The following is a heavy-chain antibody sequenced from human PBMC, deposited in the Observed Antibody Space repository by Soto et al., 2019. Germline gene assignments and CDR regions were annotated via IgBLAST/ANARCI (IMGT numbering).Heavy chain of an antibody. CDR2: IYYSGST. Sequence: SETLSLTCTVSGGSISSYYWSWIRQPPGKGLEWIGYIYYSGSTNYNPSLKSRVTISVDTSKNQFSLKLSSVTAADTAVYYCARRGVAVAGGFDYWGQGTLVTVSS. V-gene: IGHV4-59*08. CDR3: ARRGVAVAGGFDY. J-gene: IGHJ4*02. CDR1: GGSISSYY. D-gene: IGHD6-19*01.